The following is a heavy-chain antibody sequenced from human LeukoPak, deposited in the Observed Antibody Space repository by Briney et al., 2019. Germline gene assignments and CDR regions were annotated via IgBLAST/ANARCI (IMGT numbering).Heavy chain of an antibody. D-gene: IGHD1-1*01. CDR3: ARERDWNDGFYYYYYYMDV. J-gene: IGHJ6*03. V-gene: IGHV3-20*04. Sequence: GGSLRLSCAASEFTFSRYSMNWVRQAPGKGLEWVSGINWNGGSTGYADSVKGRFTISRDNAKNSLYLQMNSLRAEDTALYYCARERDWNDGFYYYYYYMDVWGKGTTVTVSS. CDR1: EFTFSRYS. CDR2: INWNGGST.